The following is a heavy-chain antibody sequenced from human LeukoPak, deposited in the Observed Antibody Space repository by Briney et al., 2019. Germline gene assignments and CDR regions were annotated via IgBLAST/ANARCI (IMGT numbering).Heavy chain of an antibody. Sequence: GGSLRLSCATSGFTFSSYAMSWDRQAPGRGLEWVSGIGASGGSTYYADSVKGRFTISRDNSKNTLYLQMNSLRTEDTAVYYCAKAEGYDILTGLDYWGQGTLVTVSS. D-gene: IGHD3-9*01. J-gene: IGHJ4*02. V-gene: IGHV3-23*01. CDR3: AKAEGYDILTGLDY. CDR2: IGASGGST. CDR1: GFTFSSYA.